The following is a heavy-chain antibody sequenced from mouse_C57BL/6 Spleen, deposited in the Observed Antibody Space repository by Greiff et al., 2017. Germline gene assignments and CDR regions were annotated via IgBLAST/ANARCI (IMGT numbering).Heavy chain of an antibody. J-gene: IGHJ3*01. D-gene: IGHD2-3*01. CDR1: GYTFTSYW. CDR2: IDPSNSST. V-gene: IGHV1-50*01. Sequence: QVQLQQPGAELVKPGASVKLSCKASGYTFTSYWMQWVKQRPGQGLEWIGEIDPSNSSTNSNQKFKGKATLTVDTSSSTAYMQLSSLTSEDSAVYYCARNENYDGYPAWFAYWGQGTLVTVSA. CDR3: ARNENYDGYPAWFAY.